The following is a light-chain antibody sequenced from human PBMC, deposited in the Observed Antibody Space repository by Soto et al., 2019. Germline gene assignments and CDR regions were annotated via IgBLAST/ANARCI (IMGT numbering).Light chain of an antibody. CDR3: QQYINTPLT. V-gene: IGKV3-20*01. CDR2: GAS. J-gene: IGKJ4*01. Sequence: DIVLTQSTGTLSLSPGERATLSCRASQSVRSSHFAWYQQKPGQAPRLLIFGASSRATGIPDRFSGSGSGTDFTLTISRLEPEDFAVYYCQQYINTPLTFGGGTKVEI. CDR1: QSVRSSH.